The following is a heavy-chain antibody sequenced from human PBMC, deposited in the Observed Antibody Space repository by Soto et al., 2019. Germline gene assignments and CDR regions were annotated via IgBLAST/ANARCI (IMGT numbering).Heavy chain of an antibody. CDR2: ISDRPTGHT. CDR1: GFTFSHYT. J-gene: IGHJ4*02. V-gene: IGHV3-23*01. Sequence: PGGSLRLSCVASGFTFSHYTLNWVRRAPGKGLEWVSTISDRPTGHTHYAESVRGRFTISRDDSRDTVFLQMDSLRAEDTAVYYCTTLMTAHFDYWGQGVLVTVSS. D-gene: IGHD2-21*02. CDR3: TTLMTAHFDY.